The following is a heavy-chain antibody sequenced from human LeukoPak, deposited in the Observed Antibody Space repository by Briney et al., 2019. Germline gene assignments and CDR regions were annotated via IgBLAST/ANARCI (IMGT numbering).Heavy chain of an antibody. D-gene: IGHD3-16*02. CDR1: GFTFNRYS. J-gene: IGHJ4*02. V-gene: IGHV3-48*01. Sequence: GGSLRLSCAASGFTFNRYSMNWVRQAPGKGLEWVSYISGSSDFIYYADSVRGRFIISRDNAKNSLYLQMNSLRAEDTAVYYCARERDYVWGSYRSFDYWGQGTLVTVSS. CDR2: ISGSSDFI. CDR3: ARERDYVWGSYRSFDY.